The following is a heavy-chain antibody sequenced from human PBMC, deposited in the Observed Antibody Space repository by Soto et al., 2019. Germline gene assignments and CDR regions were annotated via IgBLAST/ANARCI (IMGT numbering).Heavy chain of an antibody. CDR2: INPSGGST. CDR1: GYTFTSYY. J-gene: IGHJ5*02. CDR3: ARDSPPFDP. V-gene: IGHV1-46*01. Sequence: ASVKVSCKASGYTFTSYYMHWVRQAPGQGLEWMGIINPSGGSTSYAQKFQGRVTMTRDTSTSTAYMELRSLRSDDTAVYYCARDSPPFDPWGQGTLVTVSS.